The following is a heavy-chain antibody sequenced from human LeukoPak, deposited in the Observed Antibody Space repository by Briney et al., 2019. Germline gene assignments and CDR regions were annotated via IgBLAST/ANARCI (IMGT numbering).Heavy chain of an antibody. CDR2: IYHSGST. CDR3: ARGEVVPAAILYYYYGMDV. J-gene: IGHJ6*02. V-gene: IGHV4-59*11. D-gene: IGHD2-2*02. CDR1: GGSISSHY. Sequence: SETLSLTCTVSGGSISSHYWSWIRQPPGKGLEWIGEIYHSGSTNYNPSLKSRVTISVDKSKNQFSLKLSSVTAANTAVYYCARGEVVPAAILYYYYGMDVWGQGTTVTVSS.